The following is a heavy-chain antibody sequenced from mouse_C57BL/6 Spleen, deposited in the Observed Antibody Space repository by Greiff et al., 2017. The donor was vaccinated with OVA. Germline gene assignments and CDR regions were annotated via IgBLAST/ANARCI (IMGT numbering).Heavy chain of an antibody. V-gene: IGHV2-2*01. Sequence: VHLVESGPGLVQPSQSLSITCTVSGFSLTSYGVHWVRQSPGKGLEWLGVIWSGGSTDYNAAFISRLSISKDNSKSQVFFKMNSLQADDTAIYYCARGAAQSSRAMDYWGQGTSVTVSS. CDR3: ARGAAQSSRAMDY. CDR1: GFSLTSYG. CDR2: IWSGGST. D-gene: IGHD3-2*02. J-gene: IGHJ4*01.